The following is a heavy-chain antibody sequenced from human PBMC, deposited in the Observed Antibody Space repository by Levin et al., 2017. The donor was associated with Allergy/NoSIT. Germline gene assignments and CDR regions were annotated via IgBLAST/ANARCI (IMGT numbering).Heavy chain of an antibody. D-gene: IGHD6-6*01. Sequence: GESLKISCAASGFTFSSYWMHWVRQAPGKGLVWVSRINSDGSSTSYADSVKGRFTISRDNAKNTLYLQMNSLRAEDTAVYYCARQTLIAARRGAKGLDVWGQGTTVTVSS. J-gene: IGHJ6*02. CDR2: INSDGSST. CDR1: GFTFSSYW. CDR3: ARQTLIAARRGAKGLDV. V-gene: IGHV3-74*01.